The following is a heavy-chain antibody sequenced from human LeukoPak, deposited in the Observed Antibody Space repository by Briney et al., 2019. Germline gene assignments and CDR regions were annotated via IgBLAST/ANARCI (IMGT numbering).Heavy chain of an antibody. CDR3: AKDIAAAAVAFDI. J-gene: IGHJ3*02. V-gene: IGHV3-9*01. CDR2: ISWNSGSI. Sequence: GGSLKLSCAASGFTFDDYAMHWVRQAPGKGLEWVSGISWNSGSIGYADSVKGRFTISRDNAKNSLYLQMNSLRAEDTALYYCAKDIAAAAVAFDIWGQGTMVTVSS. CDR1: GFTFDDYA. D-gene: IGHD6-13*01.